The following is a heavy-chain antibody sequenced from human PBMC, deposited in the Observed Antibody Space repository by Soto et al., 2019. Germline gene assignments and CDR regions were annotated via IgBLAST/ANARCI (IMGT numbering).Heavy chain of an antibody. CDR1: GYRFTSYY. Sequence: ASVKVSCKASGYRFTSYYMHWVRQAPGQGLEWMGIINPNSGITNYAQNFQGRVTMTRDTSTCTVYMELSRLKSEDTAVYYCARSRGAAAGINWFDPWGQGTLVTVSS. D-gene: IGHD6-13*01. CDR2: INPNSGIT. CDR3: ARSRGAAAGINWFDP. J-gene: IGHJ5*02. V-gene: IGHV1-46*03.